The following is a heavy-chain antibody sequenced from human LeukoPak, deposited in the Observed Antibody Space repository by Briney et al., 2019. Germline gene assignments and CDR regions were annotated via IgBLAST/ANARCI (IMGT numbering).Heavy chain of an antibody. Sequence: SVKVSCKASGYTFTSYGISWVRQAPGQGLEWMGRIIPILGIANYAQKFQGRVTITADKSTSTAYMELSSLRSEDTAVYYCARDSPLRYFDYWGQGTLVTVSS. CDR1: GYTFTSYG. J-gene: IGHJ4*02. D-gene: IGHD3-9*01. CDR2: IIPILGIA. V-gene: IGHV1-69*04. CDR3: ARDSPLRYFDY.